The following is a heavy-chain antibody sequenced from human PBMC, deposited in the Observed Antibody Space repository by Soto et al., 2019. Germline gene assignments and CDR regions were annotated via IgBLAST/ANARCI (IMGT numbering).Heavy chain of an antibody. V-gene: IGHV4-61*01. J-gene: IGHJ3*02. CDR3: ARERYDYLGAFDI. CDR1: GGSVSSGSYY. CDR2: FYHSGST. Sequence: SETLSLTCTVSGGSVSSGSYYWSWMRQPPGKGLERIGYFYHSGSTNYNPSLKSRVTISVDTSKNQFSLKLRSVTAADTAVYYCARERYDYLGAFDIWGQGTMVTVSS. D-gene: IGHD5-12*01.